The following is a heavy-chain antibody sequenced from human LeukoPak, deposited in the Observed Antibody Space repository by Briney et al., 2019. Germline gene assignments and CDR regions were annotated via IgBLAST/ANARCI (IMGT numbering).Heavy chain of an antibody. Sequence: SETLSLTCAIYGGSFSGYYWSWIRQPPGKGLEWIGEINHRGSTNYNPSLKSRVTISVDTSRNSFSLELSSVTAADTAVYYCARLSMRGCSGGSCYSYYYYYYYMDVWGKGTTVTISS. J-gene: IGHJ6*03. CDR1: GGSFSGYY. CDR3: ARLSMRGCSGGSCYSYYYYYYYMDV. CDR2: INHRGST. D-gene: IGHD2-15*01. V-gene: IGHV4-34*01.